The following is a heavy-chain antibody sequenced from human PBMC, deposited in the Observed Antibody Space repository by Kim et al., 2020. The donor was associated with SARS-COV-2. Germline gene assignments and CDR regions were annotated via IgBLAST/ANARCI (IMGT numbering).Heavy chain of an antibody. CDR2: INTNTGNP. CDR1: GYTFNRYA. Sequence: ASVKVSCKVSGYTFNRYAINWVRQAPGQGLEWMGWINTNTGNPTYAQGFTGRFVFSLDTSVSTAYLQISNLEADDTAIYYCAREVGATTRWFDPWGQGTLLTVSS. V-gene: IGHV7-4-1*02. D-gene: IGHD1-26*01. J-gene: IGHJ5*02. CDR3: AREVGATTRWFDP.